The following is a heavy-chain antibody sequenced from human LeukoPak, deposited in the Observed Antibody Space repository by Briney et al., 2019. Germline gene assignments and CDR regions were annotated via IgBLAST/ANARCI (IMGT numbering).Heavy chain of an antibody. CDR3: ARGSAYYYDSSGYLREYFQH. CDR2: ISYDGSNK. Sequence: GRSLRLSCAAPGFTFSSYAMHWVRQAPGKGLEWVAVISYDGSNKYYADSVKGRFTISRDNSKNTLYLQMNSLRAEDTAVYYCARGSAYYYDSSGYLREYFQHWGQGTPVTVSS. J-gene: IGHJ1*01. CDR1: GFTFSSYA. D-gene: IGHD3-22*01. V-gene: IGHV3-30*04.